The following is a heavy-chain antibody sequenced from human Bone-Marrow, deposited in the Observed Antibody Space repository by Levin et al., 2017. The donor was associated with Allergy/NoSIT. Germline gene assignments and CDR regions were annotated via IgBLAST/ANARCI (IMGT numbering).Heavy chain of an antibody. J-gene: IGHJ4*02. Sequence: ASVKVSCKASGYTFNNYGISWVRQAPGQGLKWMGWISAYNGKTNYAQKLQGRVTMTIDTSTSTAYMELRSLRSDDTAAYYCARDRRRITATDAIDYWGQGTLVTVSS. V-gene: IGHV1-18*01. D-gene: IGHD4-11*01. CDR1: GYTFNNYG. CDR3: ARDRRRITATDAIDY. CDR2: ISAYNGKT.